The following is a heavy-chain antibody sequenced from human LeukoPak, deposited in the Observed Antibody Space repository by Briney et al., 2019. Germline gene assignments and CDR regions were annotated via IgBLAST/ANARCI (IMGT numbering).Heavy chain of an antibody. J-gene: IGHJ6*03. Sequence: GGSLRLSCAASGFTFSSYEMNWVRQAPGKGLEWVSYISSSGSTIYYADSVKGRFTISRDNAKNSLYLHMNSLRAEDTAVYYCARGRGSGTYYTRGYYMDVWGKGTTVTISS. CDR3: ARGRGSGTYYTRGYYMDV. V-gene: IGHV3-48*03. CDR1: GFTFSSYE. CDR2: ISSSGSTI. D-gene: IGHD3-10*01.